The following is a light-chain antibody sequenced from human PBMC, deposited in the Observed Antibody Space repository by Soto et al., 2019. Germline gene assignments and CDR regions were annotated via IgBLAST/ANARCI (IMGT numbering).Light chain of an antibody. CDR2: DAS. CDR1: QNVRSY. CDR3: QQRTNWPTST. Sequence: EIVLTQSPATLSLSPGERAALYCRASQNVRSYLAWYQQKPGQAPRLLIHDASSRATGIPDRFSGSGSGTDLTLTISSLEPEDSAVYYCQQRTNWPTSTFGQGTRLEIK. J-gene: IGKJ5*01. V-gene: IGKV3-11*01.